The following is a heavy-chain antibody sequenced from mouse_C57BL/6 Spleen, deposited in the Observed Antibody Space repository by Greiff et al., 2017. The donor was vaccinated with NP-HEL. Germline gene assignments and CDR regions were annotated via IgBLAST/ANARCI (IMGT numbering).Heavy chain of an antibody. D-gene: IGHD3-2*02. CDR3: ARGGGSGYDAMDY. Sequence: QVQLQQSGAELVKPGASVKISCKASGYAFSSYWMNWVKQRPGKGLEWLGQIYPGDGDTNYNGKLKGKATLTADKSSSTAYMQLSSLTSEDSAVYFCARGGGSGYDAMDYWGQGTSVTVSS. V-gene: IGHV1-80*01. J-gene: IGHJ4*01. CDR2: IYPGDGDT. CDR1: GYAFSSYW.